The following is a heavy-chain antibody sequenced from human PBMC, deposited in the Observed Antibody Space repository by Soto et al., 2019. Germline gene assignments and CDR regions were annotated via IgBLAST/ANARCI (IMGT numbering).Heavy chain of an antibody. Sequence: PGGSLRLSCAASGFTFSDYYMTWIRQAPGKGLEWLSYISGRGTTIYYADSVKGRFTISRDNAAHLVYLQMDRLRVDDTAIYYCARDWGIDWGQGTLVTVSS. J-gene: IGHJ4*02. CDR3: ARDWGID. CDR2: ISGRGTTI. CDR1: GFTFSDYY. V-gene: IGHV3-11*01. D-gene: IGHD3-16*01.